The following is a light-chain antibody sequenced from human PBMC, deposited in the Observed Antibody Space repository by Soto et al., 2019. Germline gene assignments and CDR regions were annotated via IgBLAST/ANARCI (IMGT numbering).Light chain of an antibody. V-gene: IGKV3-20*01. J-gene: IGKJ1*01. CDR2: GAS. CDR3: QQSGDSQWT. CDR1: QSVQFNY. Sequence: EIVMTQSPATLSVSPGERATLSCRAGQSVQFNYVAWYQQKPGQAPRLLIYGASSRATGIPDRFSGSGSGMDFTLTISSLAPEDFAVYYCQQSGDSQWTFGQGTKVDIK.